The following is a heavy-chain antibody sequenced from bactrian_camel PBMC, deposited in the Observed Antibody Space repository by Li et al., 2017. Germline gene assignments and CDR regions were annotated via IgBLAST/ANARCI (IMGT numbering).Heavy chain of an antibody. Sequence: VQLVESGGTLVQPGGSLRLSCIASGFTFSGYDMTWVRQAPEKGLEWVSTISSDGGSAGYSDSVKGRFTISRDNAKNTVYLQLKSLNIEDMAMYYCAKAVGRGPYELDYWGQGTQVTVS. CDR2: ISSDGGSA. CDR1: GFTFSGYD. CDR3: AKAVGRGPYELDY. J-gene: IGHJ4*01. D-gene: IGHD6*01. V-gene: IGHV3S40*01.